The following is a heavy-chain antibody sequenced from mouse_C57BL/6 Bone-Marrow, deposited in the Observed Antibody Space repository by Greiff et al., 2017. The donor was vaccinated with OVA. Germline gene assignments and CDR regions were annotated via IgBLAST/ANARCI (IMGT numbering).Heavy chain of an antibody. CDR1: GYTFTSYG. V-gene: IGHV1-81*01. CDR3: AREHMGYYAMDY. D-gene: IGHD3-1*01. J-gene: IGHJ4*01. Sequence: QVHVKQSGAELARPGASVKLSCKASGYTFTSYGISWVKQRTGQGLEWIGEIYPRSGNTYYNEKFKGKATLTADKSSSTAYMELRSLTSEDSAVYFCAREHMGYYAMDYWGQGTSVTVSS. CDR2: IYPRSGNT.